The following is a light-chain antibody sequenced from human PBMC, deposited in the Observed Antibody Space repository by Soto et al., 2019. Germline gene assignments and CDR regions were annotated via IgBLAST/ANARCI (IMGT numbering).Light chain of an antibody. CDR1: QSLSSSS. Sequence: WSPAQGPRSMSTEEKGTLSCKASQSLSSSSLAWYQQKPGQAPRLLISGASSRAADIPDRFRRSGSATDLTLTISRLEPEDFAVYSCQQYGSSPRTFGQGTKVDIK. J-gene: IGKJ1*01. CDR3: QQYGSSPRT. CDR2: GAS. V-gene: IGKV3-20*01.